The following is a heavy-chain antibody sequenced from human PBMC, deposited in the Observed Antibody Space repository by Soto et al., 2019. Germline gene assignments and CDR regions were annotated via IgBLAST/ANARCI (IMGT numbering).Heavy chain of an antibody. Sequence: PGGSLRLSCAASGFTLSISDMSWVRQAPGKGLEWVSSISGTDGRTYYADSVKGRFTISKDNSKNTLYLHLSSLRVVDTAVYYCAKYYFASGSNWFDPWGRGTLVTVSS. CDR3: AKYYFASGSNWFDP. D-gene: IGHD3-10*01. J-gene: IGHJ5*02. CDR2: ISGTDGRT. V-gene: IGHV3-23*01. CDR1: GFTLSISD.